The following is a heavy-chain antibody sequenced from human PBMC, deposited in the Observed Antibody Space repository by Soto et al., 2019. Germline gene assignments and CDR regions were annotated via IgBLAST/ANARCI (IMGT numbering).Heavy chain of an antibody. V-gene: IGHV3-30-3*01. CDR2: ISYDGSNK. CDR3: AREGYYYDSSGANDAFDI. D-gene: IGHD3-22*01. CDR1: GFTFSSYA. Sequence: SLRLSCAASGFTFSSYAMHWVRQAPGKGLEWVAVISYDGSNKYYADSVKGRFTISRDNSKNTLYLQMNSLRAEDTAVYYCAREGYYYDSSGANDAFDIWGQGTMVTVSS. J-gene: IGHJ3*02.